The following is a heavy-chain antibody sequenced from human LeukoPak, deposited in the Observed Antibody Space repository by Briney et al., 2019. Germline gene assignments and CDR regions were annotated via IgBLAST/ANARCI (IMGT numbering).Heavy chain of an antibody. CDR2: IWYDESNK. D-gene: IGHD6-13*01. J-gene: IGHJ4*02. CDR3: ARDFGQQLDAETSDY. Sequence: PGGSLRLSCAASGFTFSSYGMHWVRQAPGKGLEWVAVIWYDESNKYYADSVKGRFTISRDNSKNTLYLQMNSLRAEDTAVYYCARDFGQQLDAETSDYWGQGTLVTVSS. V-gene: IGHV3-33*01. CDR1: GFTFSSYG.